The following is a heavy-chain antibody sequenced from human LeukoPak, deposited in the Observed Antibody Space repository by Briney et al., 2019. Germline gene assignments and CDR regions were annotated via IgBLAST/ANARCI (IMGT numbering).Heavy chain of an antibody. J-gene: IGHJ5*02. CDR1: GFTFDDYA. D-gene: IGHD6-13*01. CDR2: INWNSDSI. CDR3: ARGVAAAGTGWFDP. V-gene: IGHV3-9*01. Sequence: GGSLRLSCAVSGFTFDDYAMHWVRQVPGKGLEWVSGINWNSDSIGYADSVKGRFTTSRDNAKNSLYLQMNSLRAEDTAVYYCARGVAAAGTGWFDPWGQGTLVTVSS.